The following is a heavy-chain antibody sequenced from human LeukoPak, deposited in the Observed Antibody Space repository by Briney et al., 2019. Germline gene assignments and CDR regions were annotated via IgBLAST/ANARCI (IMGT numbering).Heavy chain of an antibody. D-gene: IGHD2-2*01. CDR2: ISGSGGST. V-gene: IGHV3-23*01. CDR3: AKDVPVVPEVEYSDL. CDR1: GFTFSSYA. Sequence: GGSLRLSCAASGFTFSSYAMSWVRQAPGKGLEWVSAISGSGGSTCYADSVKGRFTISRDNSKNTLYLQMNSLRAEDTAVYYCAKDVPVVPEVEYSDLWGRGTLVTVSS. J-gene: IGHJ2*01.